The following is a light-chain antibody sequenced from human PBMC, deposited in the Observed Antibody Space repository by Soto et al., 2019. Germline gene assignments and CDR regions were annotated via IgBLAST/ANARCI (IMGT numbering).Light chain of an antibody. CDR1: QSIRSY. V-gene: IGKV1-39*01. J-gene: IGKJ4*01. CDR3: QQSYSTPT. CDR2: AAS. Sequence: DIHMTHFPSSLSASLGHRVTITWRASQSIRSYLNWYQQKPGKAPKLLIYAASSLQSGVPSRFRGSGSGTDFTLTISSLQPEDFATYYCQQSYSTPTFGGGTKVDIK.